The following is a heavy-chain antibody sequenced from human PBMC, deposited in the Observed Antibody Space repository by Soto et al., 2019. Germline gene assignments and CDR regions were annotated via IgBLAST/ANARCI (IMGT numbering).Heavy chain of an antibody. J-gene: IGHJ3*02. V-gene: IGHV4-59*08. CDR1: GGSISSYY. D-gene: IGHD2-8*01. CDR2: IYYSGST. Sequence: SETLSLTCTVSGGSISSYYWSWIRQPPGKGLEWIGYIYYSGSTNYNPSLKSRVTISVDTSKNQFSLKLSSVTAADTAVYYCARPGNWTNGVCYPSDAFDIWGQGTMVTVSS. CDR3: ARPGNWTNGVCYPSDAFDI.